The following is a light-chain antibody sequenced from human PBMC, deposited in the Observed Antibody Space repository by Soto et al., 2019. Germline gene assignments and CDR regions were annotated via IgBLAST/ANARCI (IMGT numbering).Light chain of an antibody. V-gene: IGKV4-1*01. CDR2: WAS. CDR3: HQYYSIPRT. Sequence: DIVMTQSPDSLAVSLGERATINCKSSQSVLHSPTNNNYLAWYQKKPGQPPKLLIYWASTRESGVPARFSGSGSAADFTLTMARLQAAGAAVYYCHQYYSIPRTFGQGTKVEIK. CDR1: QSVLHSPTNNNY. J-gene: IGKJ1*01.